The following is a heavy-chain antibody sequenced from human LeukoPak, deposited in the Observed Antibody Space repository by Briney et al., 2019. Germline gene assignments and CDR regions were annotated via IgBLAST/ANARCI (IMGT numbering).Heavy chain of an antibody. CDR1: GFTFSSYS. CDR3: ASPRPSTARTFFRLSYHGMDV. J-gene: IGHJ6*02. V-gene: IGHV3-48*02. CDR2: ISSSSSTI. Sequence: GGSLRLSCAASGFTFSSYSMNWVRQAPGKGLEWVSYISSSSSTIYYADSVKGRFTISRDNAKNSLYLQMNSLRDEDTAVYYCASPRPSTARTFFRLSYHGMDVWGQGTTVTVSS. D-gene: IGHD4-4*01.